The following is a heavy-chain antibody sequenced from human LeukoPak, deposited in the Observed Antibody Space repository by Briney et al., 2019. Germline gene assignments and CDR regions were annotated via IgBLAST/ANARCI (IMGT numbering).Heavy chain of an antibody. J-gene: IGHJ3*02. V-gene: IGHV3-23*01. CDR1: GFTFSSYA. Sequence: GGSLRLSCAASGFTFSSYAMSWVRQAPGKGLECVSAMTGSGSITRYADSVKGRFIISRDNSKNTLYLQMNSLRAEDTAIYYCAKGPWDLPHAFDIWGLGTMVTVSS. CDR2: MTGSGSIT. CDR3: AKGPWDLPHAFDI. D-gene: IGHD1-26*01.